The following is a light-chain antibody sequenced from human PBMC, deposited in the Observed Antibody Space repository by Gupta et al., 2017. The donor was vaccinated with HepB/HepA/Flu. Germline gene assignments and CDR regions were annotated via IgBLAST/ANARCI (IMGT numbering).Light chain of an antibody. CDR2: GAD. V-gene: IGKV3-15*01. J-gene: IGKJ1*01. Sequence: EIVLTQSPATLSVFPGERATLSCRATESFRNDLAWSQQKPGQAPRLLIDGADIRATGVSARCSGSGSGTDFTITISRLQADDCAVYYCHKHYTGQQTFGQGTKVEIK. CDR1: ESFRND. CDR3: HKHYTGQQT.